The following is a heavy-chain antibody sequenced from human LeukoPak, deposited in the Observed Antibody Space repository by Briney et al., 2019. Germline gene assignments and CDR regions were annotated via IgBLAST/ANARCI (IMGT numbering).Heavy chain of an antibody. D-gene: IGHD6-19*01. Sequence: ASVKVSCKASGYTFTSYGISWVRQAPGQGLEWMGWISAYNGNTNYAQKPQGRVTMTTDTSTSTAYMELRSLRSDDTAVYYCARVMYSSGWYDGAFDIWGQGTMVTVSS. CDR3: ARVMYSSGWYDGAFDI. V-gene: IGHV1-18*01. J-gene: IGHJ3*02. CDR1: GYTFTSYG. CDR2: ISAYNGNT.